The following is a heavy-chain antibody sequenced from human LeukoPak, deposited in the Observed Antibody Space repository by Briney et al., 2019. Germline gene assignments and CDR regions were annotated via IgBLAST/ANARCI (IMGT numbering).Heavy chain of an antibody. V-gene: IGHV3-66*02. CDR2: IYSGGST. CDR1: GFTVSSNY. J-gene: IGHJ4*02. D-gene: IGHD3-10*01. CDR3: ARAYYYGL. Sequence: GGSLRLSCAASGFTVSSNYMSWVRQAPGKGLERVSVIYSGGSTYYADSVKGRSTISRDNSKNTLYLQMNGLRAEDTAVYYCARAYYYGLWGQGTLVTVSS.